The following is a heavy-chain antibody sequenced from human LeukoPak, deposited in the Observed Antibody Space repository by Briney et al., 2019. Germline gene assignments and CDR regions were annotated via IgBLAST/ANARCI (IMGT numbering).Heavy chain of an antibody. CDR1: GFTFSSYP. D-gene: IGHD6-6*01. Sequence: TGGSLRLSCAVSGFTFSSYPMSWVRQAPGKGLEWVSIISESGYITHYADSVKGRFTISRDNTKNTLNLQINSLRAEDTAVYYCAKDSSHNRGSSDYWGQGTLVTVSS. J-gene: IGHJ4*02. CDR3: AKDSSHNRGSSDY. V-gene: IGHV3-23*01. CDR2: ISESGYIT.